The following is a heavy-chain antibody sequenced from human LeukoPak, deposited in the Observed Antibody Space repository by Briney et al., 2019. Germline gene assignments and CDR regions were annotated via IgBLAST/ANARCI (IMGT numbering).Heavy chain of an antibody. CDR2: INTASTTI. CDR3: AVMAVITVDAFDL. V-gene: IGHV3-48*02. D-gene: IGHD5-24*01. CDR1: GFTFSNYN. Sequence: GGSLRLSCSASGFTFSNYNINWVRQAPGKGPEWISYINTASTTIHYADSMKGRFTISRDNAKNSLYLEMNSLRDEDTAVYYCAVMAVITVDAFDLWGPGTMVTVSS. J-gene: IGHJ3*01.